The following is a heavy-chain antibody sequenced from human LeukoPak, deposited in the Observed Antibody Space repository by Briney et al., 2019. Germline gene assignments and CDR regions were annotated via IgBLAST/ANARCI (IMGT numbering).Heavy chain of an antibody. CDR3: ARELVCLVTGYFDL. Sequence: GGSLRLSCEASGFTFSTHCMTWVRQAPGKGLEWVSGITGSSTWTYYADSVKGRFTISRDNSNNALHLQMNSLRAEDTAIYYCARELVCLVTGYFDLWGRGTLVTVSS. D-gene: IGHD2-21*02. V-gene: IGHV3-23*01. CDR1: GFTFSTHC. J-gene: IGHJ2*01. CDR2: ITGSSTWT.